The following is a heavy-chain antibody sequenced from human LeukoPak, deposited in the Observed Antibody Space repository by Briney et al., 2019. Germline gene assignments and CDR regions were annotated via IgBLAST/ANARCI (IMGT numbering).Heavy chain of an antibody. CDR2: IRYDGSNK. Sequence: GGSLRLSCAASGFTFSSYGMHWVRQAPGKGLEWVAFIRYDGSNKYYADSVKGRFTISRDNSKNTLYLQMNSLRAKDTAVYYCAKELAKLNHCSSTSCYNYFDYWGQGTLVTVSS. J-gene: IGHJ4*02. D-gene: IGHD2-2*02. V-gene: IGHV3-30*02. CDR3: AKELAKLNHCSSTSCYNYFDY. CDR1: GFTFSSYG.